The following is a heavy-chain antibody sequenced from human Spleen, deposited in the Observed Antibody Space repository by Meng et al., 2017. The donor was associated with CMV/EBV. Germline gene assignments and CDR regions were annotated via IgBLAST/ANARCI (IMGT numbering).Heavy chain of an antibody. V-gene: IGHV4-4*02. J-gene: IGHJ4*02. CDR3: ARRIAARPTRLFDY. Sequence: SGCPIRSSNWLRWVRQPPGKGLEWIEESYHSGSTHYNPSLKSRVTISVDKSKNQFSLKLSSVTAADTAVYYCARRIAARPTRLFDYWGQGTLVTVSS. CDR1: GCPIRSSNW. D-gene: IGHD6-6*01. CDR2: SYHSGST.